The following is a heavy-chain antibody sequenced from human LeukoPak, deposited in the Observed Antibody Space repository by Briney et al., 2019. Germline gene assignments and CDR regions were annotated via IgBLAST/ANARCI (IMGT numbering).Heavy chain of an antibody. J-gene: IGHJ6*02. V-gene: IGHV4-31*03. CDR3: ARGYCGGDCYHYYYGMDV. Sequence: PSETLSLTCTVSGGSIRSSYYYWGWIRQPPGKGLEWIGYIYYSGSTYYNPSLKSRVTISVDTSKNQFSLKLSSVTAADTAVYYCARGYCGGDCYHYYYGMDVWGQGTTVTVSS. CDR1: GGSIRSSYYY. CDR2: IYYSGST. D-gene: IGHD2-21*02.